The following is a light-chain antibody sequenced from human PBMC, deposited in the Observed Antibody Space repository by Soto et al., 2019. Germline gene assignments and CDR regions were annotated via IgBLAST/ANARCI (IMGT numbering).Light chain of an antibody. CDR3: CSYAGSSTYV. J-gene: IGLJ1*01. CDR1: NSDVGNYNL. V-gene: IGLV2-23*01. CDR2: EGS. Sequence: QSALTQPASVSGSPGQSITISCTGTNSDVGNYNLVSWYQQHPGKAPKLMIYEGSKRPSGVSNRFSGSKSGNTASLTISRLQAEDEADYYCCSYAGSSTYVFGSGTKLTVL.